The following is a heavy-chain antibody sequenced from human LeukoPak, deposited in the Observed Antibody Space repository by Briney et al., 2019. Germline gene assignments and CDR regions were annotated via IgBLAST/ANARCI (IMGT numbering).Heavy chain of an antibody. CDR2: IYYSGST. CDR3: ARHSISSSWYYYYYGMDV. D-gene: IGHD6-13*01. CDR1: GGSISSSSYY. V-gene: IGHV4-39*01. J-gene: IGHJ6*02. Sequence: SETLSLTCTVSGGSISSSSYYWGWIRQPPGKGLEWIGSIYYSGSTYYNPSLKSRVTISVDTSKNQFSLKLSSVTAADTAVYYSARHSISSSWYYYYYGMDVWGQGTTVTVSS.